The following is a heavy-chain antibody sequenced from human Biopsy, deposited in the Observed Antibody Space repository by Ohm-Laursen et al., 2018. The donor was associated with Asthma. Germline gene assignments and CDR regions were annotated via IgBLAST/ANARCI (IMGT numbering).Heavy chain of an antibody. CDR1: GFTFSDYD. J-gene: IGHJ6*02. CDR3: ARDLRSDNWNPWGMDV. CDR2: ISYDGTNK. D-gene: IGHD1-20*01. V-gene: IGHV3-30-3*01. Sequence: SLRLSCADSGFTFSDYDMHWVRQAPGKGLEWVAVISYDGTNKDYADSVKGRFTFSRDNSQNTLPLEMNSLRVEDTAVYYCARDLRSDNWNPWGMDVWGLGTTVTVAS.